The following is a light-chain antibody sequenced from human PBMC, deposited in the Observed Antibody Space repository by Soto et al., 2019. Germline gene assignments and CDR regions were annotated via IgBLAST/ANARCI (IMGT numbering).Light chain of an antibody. J-gene: IGKJ4*01. CDR2: WAS. V-gene: IGKV4-1*01. CDR1: QSVLYSSNNKNY. CDR3: QQYYSTSVT. Sequence: DIVMTQSPDSLAVSLGERATINCKSSQSVLYSSNNKNYLAWYQQKPGQPPKLLIYWASTRESGVPDRFSGSGSGTEFTLTISSLQAEEVAVYYCQQYYSTSVTFGGGTKVEIK.